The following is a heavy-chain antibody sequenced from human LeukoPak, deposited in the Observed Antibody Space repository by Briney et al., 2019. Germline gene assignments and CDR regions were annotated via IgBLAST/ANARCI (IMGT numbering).Heavy chain of an antibody. D-gene: IGHD6-13*01. V-gene: IGHV6-1*01. J-gene: IGHJ6*02. Sequence: SQTLSLTCAISGDSVSSNSAALNWIRQSPSRGLEWLGRTYYRSKWYNDYAVSVKSRITINPDTSKNQFSLQLNSVTPEDTAVYYCARLLVGGIAAAGTNYYYGMDVWGQGTTVTVSS. CDR3: ARLLVGGIAAAGTNYYYGMDV. CDR1: GDSVSSNSAA. CDR2: TYYRSKWYN.